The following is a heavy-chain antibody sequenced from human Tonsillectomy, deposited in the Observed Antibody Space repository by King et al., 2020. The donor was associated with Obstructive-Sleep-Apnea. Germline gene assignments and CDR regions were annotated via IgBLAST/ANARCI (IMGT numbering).Heavy chain of an antibody. CDR2: IRSKADSGTT. CDR1: GFSFTNTW. D-gene: IGHD1-26*01. V-gene: IGHV3-15*01. J-gene: IGHJ4*02. Sequence: VQLVESGGGLVKPGGSLRLSFAAFGFSFTNTWMTWVRQAPGKGLEWVGRIRSKADSGTTAYVAPGNGRFNISSDDSKNTLFLQMNSLKTEDTAVYYCATSSPLSGGIFDSWGQGTLVTVSS. CDR3: ATSSPLSGGIFDS.